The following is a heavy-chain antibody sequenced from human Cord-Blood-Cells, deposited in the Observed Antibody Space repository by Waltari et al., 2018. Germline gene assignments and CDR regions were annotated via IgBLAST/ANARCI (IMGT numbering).Heavy chain of an antibody. V-gene: IGHV1-69*01. J-gene: IGHJ6*03. CDR1: GGTFSSYA. Sequence: QVQLVQSGAEVQKPGSSVKFSCMASGGTFSSYAISWVRQAPGQGLEWMGGISPIFGTANYAQKFQGRVTITADESPSTAYMELSSLRSEDTAVYYCARSWNYDYYYYYYMDVWGKGTTVTVSS. CDR2: ISPIFGTA. CDR3: ARSWNYDYYYYYYMDV. D-gene: IGHD1-7*01.